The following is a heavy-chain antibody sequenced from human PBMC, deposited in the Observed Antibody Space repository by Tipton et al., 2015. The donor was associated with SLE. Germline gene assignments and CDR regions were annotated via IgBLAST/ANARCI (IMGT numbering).Heavy chain of an antibody. CDR2: ISGSGGST. D-gene: IGHD6-13*01. Sequence: SLRLSCAASGFTFSSYGMHWVRQAPGKGLEWVSAISGSGGSTYYADSVKGGFTISRDNSKNTLYLQMNSLRAEDTAVYYCARWSGYSSSWPYFDYWGQGTLVTVSS. V-gene: IGHV3-23*01. CDR1: GFTFSSYG. J-gene: IGHJ4*02. CDR3: ARWSGYSSSWPYFDY.